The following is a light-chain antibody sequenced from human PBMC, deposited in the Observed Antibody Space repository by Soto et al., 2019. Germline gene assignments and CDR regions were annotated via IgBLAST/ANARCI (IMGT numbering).Light chain of an antibody. CDR2: AAS. CDR3: QKYDSAPLT. V-gene: IGKV1-27*01. J-gene: IGKJ4*01. Sequence: DLQMIQSPSFLSASVGDRVTITCRASQGISNNLAWYQQKPGKVPKLLIYAASTLQSGVPSRFSGSGSGTDFTLTITSLHPEDVATYYCQKYDSAPLTFGGGTKVEIK. CDR1: QGISNN.